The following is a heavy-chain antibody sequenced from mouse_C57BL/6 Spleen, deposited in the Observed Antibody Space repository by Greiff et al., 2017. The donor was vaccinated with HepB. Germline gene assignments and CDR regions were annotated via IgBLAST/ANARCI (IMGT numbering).Heavy chain of an antibody. CDR2: ISGGGGNT. Sequence: EVHLVESGGGLVKPGGSLKLSCAASGFTFSSYTMSWVRQTPEKRLEWVATISGGGGNTYYPDSVKGRFTISRDNAKNTLYLQMSSLRSEDTALYYCARLLRYFDYWGQGTTLTVSS. J-gene: IGHJ2*01. CDR3: ARLLRYFDY. CDR1: GFTFSSYT. V-gene: IGHV5-9*01. D-gene: IGHD1-1*01.